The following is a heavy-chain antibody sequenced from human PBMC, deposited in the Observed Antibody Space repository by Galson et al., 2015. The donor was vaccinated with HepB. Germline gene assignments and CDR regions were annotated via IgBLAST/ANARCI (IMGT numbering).Heavy chain of an antibody. CDR2: ISSSGSTI. Sequence: SLRLSCAASGFTFSDYYMSWIRQAPGKGLEWVSYISSSGSTIYYADSVKGRFTISRDNAKNSLYLQMNSLRAEDTAVYYCARARGGTYYDFWSGYSPFDYWGQGTLVTVSS. J-gene: IGHJ4*02. V-gene: IGHV3-11*04. CDR1: GFTFSDYY. CDR3: ARARGGTYYDFWSGYSPFDY. D-gene: IGHD3-3*01.